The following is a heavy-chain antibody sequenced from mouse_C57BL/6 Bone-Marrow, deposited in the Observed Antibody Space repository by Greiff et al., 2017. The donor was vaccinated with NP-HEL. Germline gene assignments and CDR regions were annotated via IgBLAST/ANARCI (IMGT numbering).Heavy chain of an antibody. CDR2: IDPSDSYT. Sequence: VQLQQSGAELVRPGTSVKLSCKASGYTFTSYWMHWVKQRPGQGLEWIGVIDPSDSYTNYNQKFKGKATLTVDTSSSTAYMQLSSLTSEDSAVYYCAREAYYSIFYYAMDYWGQGTSVTVSS. V-gene: IGHV1-59*01. CDR1: GYTFTSYW. J-gene: IGHJ4*01. CDR3: AREAYYSIFYYAMDY. D-gene: IGHD2-5*01.